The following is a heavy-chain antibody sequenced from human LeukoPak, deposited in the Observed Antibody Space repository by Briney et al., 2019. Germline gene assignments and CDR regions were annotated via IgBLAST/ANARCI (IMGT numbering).Heavy chain of an antibody. V-gene: IGHV3-23*01. CDR3: AKGHYQGFYYMDV. D-gene: IGHD2-2*01. CDR1: GFTFSSFA. Sequence: GGSLRLPCAASGFTFSSFAMSWVRQAPGKGLEWVSTISGSGGSPYYADSVKGRFTISRDNSKNTVYLQMSSLRAEDTAIYYCAKGHYQGFYYMDVWGKGTTVTVSS. J-gene: IGHJ6*03. CDR2: ISGSGGSP.